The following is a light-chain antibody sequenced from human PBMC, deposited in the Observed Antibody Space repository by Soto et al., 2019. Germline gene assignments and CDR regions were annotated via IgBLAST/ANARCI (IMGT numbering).Light chain of an antibody. CDR3: QQSYSTHT. Sequence: DIQMTQSPSSLSASVGDRVTITCRTSQSVSIYVNWYQQKPGTAPILLISASSSLQSGVPSRFSGSGSGTDFTLTISSLEPEDFATYYCQQSYSTHTFGQGTKVDIK. CDR2: ASS. V-gene: IGKV1-39*01. CDR1: QSVSIY. J-gene: IGKJ2*01.